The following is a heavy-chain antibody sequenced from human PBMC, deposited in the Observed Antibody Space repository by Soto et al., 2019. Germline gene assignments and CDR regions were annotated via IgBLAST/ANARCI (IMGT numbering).Heavy chain of an antibody. D-gene: IGHD3-16*01. V-gene: IGHV2-5*02. Sequence: QITLKESGPTLVKPTQTLTLTCTFSGFSLTSRPVGVGWVRQPPGKALEWLAFIYWDDDKRYSPSLRSTLTVPKDASTTQVVPTLTNMSPVDTATDYCAHRRNYDGSCNEGVFDYWGQGILVNVSS. CDR2: IYWDDDK. CDR3: AHRRNYDGSCNEGVFDY. CDR1: GFSLTSRPVG. J-gene: IGHJ4*02.